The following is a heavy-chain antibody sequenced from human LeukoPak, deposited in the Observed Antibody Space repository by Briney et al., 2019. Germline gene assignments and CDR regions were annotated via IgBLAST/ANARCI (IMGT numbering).Heavy chain of an antibody. J-gene: IGHJ4*01. V-gene: IGHV3-23*01. CDR2: ISGSGGST. D-gene: IGHD3-22*01. CDR3: AKVVHYYDSSGPFDY. Sequence: GGSLRLSCAASGFTFSSYAMSWVRQAPGKGLEWVSAISGSGGSTYYADSVKGRFTISRDNSKNTLYLQMNSLRAEDTAVYYCAKVVHYYDSSGPFDYWGQGTLVTVSS. CDR1: GFTFSSYA.